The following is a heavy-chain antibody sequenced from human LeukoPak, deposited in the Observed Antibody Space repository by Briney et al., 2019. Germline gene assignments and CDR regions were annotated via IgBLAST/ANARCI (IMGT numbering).Heavy chain of an antibody. CDR3: AKAGSLATPTPYYFDY. Sequence: GGSLRLSCVASGFTLSRYAMSWVRQAPGKGLGWVSTFSGSGDSTYYADSVKGRFTISRDNSKNTLYLQMNSLRAEDTAVYYCAKAGSLATPTPYYFDYWGQGTLVTVSS. V-gene: IGHV3-23*01. CDR2: FSGSGDST. D-gene: IGHD5-12*01. CDR1: GFTLSRYA. J-gene: IGHJ4*02.